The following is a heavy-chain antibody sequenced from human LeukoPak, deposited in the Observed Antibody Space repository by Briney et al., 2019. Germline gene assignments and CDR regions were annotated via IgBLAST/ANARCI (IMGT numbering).Heavy chain of an antibody. Sequence: ASVKVSCKASGYTFTGYYMHWVRQAPGQGLEWMGWINPNSGGTNYAQKFQGRVTMTRDTSISTAYMELSRLRSDDTAVYYCARVVAIAVAGTDEHDYWGQGTLVTVSS. CDR1: GYTFTGYY. V-gene: IGHV1-2*02. CDR2: INPNSGGT. D-gene: IGHD6-19*01. CDR3: ARVVAIAVAGTDEHDY. J-gene: IGHJ4*02.